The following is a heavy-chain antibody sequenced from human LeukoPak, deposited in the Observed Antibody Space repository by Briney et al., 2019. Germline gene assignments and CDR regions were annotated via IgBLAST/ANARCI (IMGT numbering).Heavy chain of an antibody. J-gene: IGHJ6*03. CDR3: ASPGNHYHYMDV. V-gene: IGHV4-34*01. CDR2: IYHTGST. CDR1: GGSFSGHY. D-gene: IGHD1-14*01. Sequence: SETLSLTCAAYGGSFSGHYWSWIRQPPGKGLEWIGEIYHTGSTNYNPSLKSRVTISVDTSKNQFSLKLSSVTAADTAVYYCASPGNHYHYMDVWGKGTTVTVSS.